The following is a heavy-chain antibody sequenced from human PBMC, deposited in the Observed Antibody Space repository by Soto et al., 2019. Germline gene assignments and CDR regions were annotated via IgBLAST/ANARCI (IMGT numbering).Heavy chain of an antibody. V-gene: IGHV1-69*13. CDR1: GGTFSSYA. CDR3: ARSLNTYYYDSSDLWGMDV. D-gene: IGHD3-22*01. CDR2: IIPIFGTA. J-gene: IGHJ6*02. Sequence: SVKVSCKASGGTFSSYAISWVRQAPGQGLEWMGGIIPIFGTANYAQKFQGRVTITADESTSTAYMELSSLRSEDTAAYYCARSLNTYYYDSSDLWGMDVWGQGTTVTVSS.